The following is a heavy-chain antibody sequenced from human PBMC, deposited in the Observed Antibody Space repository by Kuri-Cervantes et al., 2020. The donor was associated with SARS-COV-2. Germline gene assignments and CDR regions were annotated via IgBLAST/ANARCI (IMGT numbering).Heavy chain of an antibody. J-gene: IGHJ4*02. CDR2: INHSGIT. V-gene: IGHV4-34*01. CDR3: ARGVSPNSGYDLPFDY. Sequence: SQTLSLTCAVYGGSFSGYYWSWIRQSPGKGLAWIGEINHSGITNYNPSLKSRVTISVDTSKNQFSLKLSSVTAADTAVYYCARGVSPNSGYDLPFDYWGQGTLVTVSS. CDR1: GGSFSGYY. D-gene: IGHD5-12*01.